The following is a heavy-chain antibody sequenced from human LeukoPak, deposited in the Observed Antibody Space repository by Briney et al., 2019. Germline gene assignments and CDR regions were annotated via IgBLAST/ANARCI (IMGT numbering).Heavy chain of an antibody. J-gene: IGHJ3*02. CDR1: GGSISSYY. D-gene: IGHD3-10*01. CDR3: ARVVLWFGEFRAFDI. Sequence: SETLSLTCTVSGGSISSYYWSWIRQPPGKGLEWIGYIYYSGSTNYNPSLKSRVTMSVDTSKNQFSLKLSSVTAADTAVYYCARVVLWFGEFRAFDIWGQGTMVTVSS. CDR2: IYYSGST. V-gene: IGHV4-59*12.